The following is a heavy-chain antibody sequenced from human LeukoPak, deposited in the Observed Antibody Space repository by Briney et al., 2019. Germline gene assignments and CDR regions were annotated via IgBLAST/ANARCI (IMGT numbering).Heavy chain of an antibody. CDR1: GFTFSSYV. CDR3: AKVRLPHYYDSSGYDY. CDR2: ISYDGSNK. V-gene: IGHV3-30*18. Sequence: SGGSLRLSCAASGFTFSSYVTHWVRQAPGKGLEWVAVISYDGSNKYYADSVKGRFTISRDNSKNTLYLQMNSLRAEDTAVYYCAKVRLPHYYDSSGYDYWGQGTLVTVSS. D-gene: IGHD3-22*01. J-gene: IGHJ4*02.